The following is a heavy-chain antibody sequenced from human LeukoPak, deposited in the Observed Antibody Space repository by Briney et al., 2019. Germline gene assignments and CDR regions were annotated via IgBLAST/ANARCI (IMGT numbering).Heavy chain of an antibody. CDR3: ARDPGVEGGEYFQH. CDR2: INPNSGGT. Sequence: ASVKVSCKASGYTFTGYYMHWVRQAPGQGLEWMGWINPNSGGTNYAQKFQGRVTMTRDTSISTAYMELSRLRSDDTAVYYCARDPGVEGGEYFQHWGQGTLVTVSS. V-gene: IGHV1-2*02. D-gene: IGHD2-8*01. J-gene: IGHJ1*01. CDR1: GYTFTGYY.